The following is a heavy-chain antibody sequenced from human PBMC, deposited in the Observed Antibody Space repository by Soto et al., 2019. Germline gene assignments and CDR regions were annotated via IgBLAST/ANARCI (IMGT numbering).Heavy chain of an antibody. J-gene: IGHJ4*02. Sequence: QVQLVQSGAEVKKPGASVKVSCKASGYTFTSYGISWVRQAPGQGLEWMGWISAYNGNTNYAQKLQGRVTMTTDTSTSTAYMELRSLRSDNTAVYYCARDEPAAIVAYYFDYWGQGTLVTVSS. CDR1: GYTFTSYG. CDR3: ARDEPAAIVAYYFDY. CDR2: ISAYNGNT. V-gene: IGHV1-18*01. D-gene: IGHD2-2*01.